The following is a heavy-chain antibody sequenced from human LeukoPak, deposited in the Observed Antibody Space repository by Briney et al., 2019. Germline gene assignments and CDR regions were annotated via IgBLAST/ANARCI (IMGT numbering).Heavy chain of an antibody. Sequence: PGGSLRLSCAASGFTFSSHGMSWVRQAPGKGLEWLSAISGSGDATRYADPVKGRFTISRDNSKNTLYLQMNSLRAEDTAVYYCAKQIVAVVVAMNYYYYGMDVWGQGTTVTVSS. CDR1: GFTFSSHG. CDR2: ISGSGDAT. V-gene: IGHV3-23*01. J-gene: IGHJ6*02. CDR3: AKQIVAVVVAMNYYYYGMDV. D-gene: IGHD2-15*01.